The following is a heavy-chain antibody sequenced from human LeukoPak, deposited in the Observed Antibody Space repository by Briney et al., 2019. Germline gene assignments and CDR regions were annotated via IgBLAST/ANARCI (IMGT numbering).Heavy chain of an antibody. J-gene: IGHJ4*02. CDR1: GFSFKTYS. V-gene: IGHV3-23*01. Sequence: PGGSLRLSCTTSGFSFKTYSMSWVRQAPGKGLEWVSAINDDTPYYTDSVKGRFTVSRGNSRDTLYLHLNSLRVEDTAVYYCTRDPRNLDYWGQGTLVTVSS. CDR2: INDDTP. D-gene: IGHD1-14*01. CDR3: TRDPRNLDY.